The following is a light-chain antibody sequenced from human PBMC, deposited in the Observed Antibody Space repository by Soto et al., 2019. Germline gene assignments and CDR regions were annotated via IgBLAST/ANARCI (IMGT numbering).Light chain of an antibody. J-gene: IGKJ1*01. V-gene: IGKV1-17*01. CDR1: KSIGNA. CDR2: GAY. CDR3: QQYNSDPWT. Sequence: QMARSASSLLAPVLDRVTISCLSSKSIGNALGWYQQKPRKPPKVLIYGAYNLQSGVPPRFSGSRSGTECTLTISSLQPDDFATYYCQQYNSDPWTLGQGTKV.